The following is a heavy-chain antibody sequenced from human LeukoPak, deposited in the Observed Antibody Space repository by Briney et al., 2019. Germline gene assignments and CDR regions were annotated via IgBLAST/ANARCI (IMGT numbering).Heavy chain of an antibody. D-gene: IGHD6-13*01. V-gene: IGHV1-69*06. CDR2: IVPIFGTA. Sequence: SVKVSCKASGGSFSSYTLSWVRQAPGQGLEWIGGIVPIFGTANYARKFQGRVTITAVKSTNTAFMYLSRLRSEDTAVYYCARDSPIAHWGQGTLVTVSS. CDR3: ARDSPIAH. CDR1: GGSFSSYT. J-gene: IGHJ4*02.